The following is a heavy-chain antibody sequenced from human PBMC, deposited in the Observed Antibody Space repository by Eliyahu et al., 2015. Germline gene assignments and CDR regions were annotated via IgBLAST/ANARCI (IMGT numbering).Heavy chain of an antibody. D-gene: IGHD6-19*01. J-gene: IGHJ5*02. CDR1: GGTFSSXA. CDR3: ARGDGSGWAFDP. CDR2: IIPILGIA. V-gene: IGHV1-69*09. Sequence: QVQLVQSGAEVXKPGSSVXVSCKASGGTFSSXAISWVRQAPGQGLEWMGRIIPILGIANYAQKFQGRVTITADKSTSTAYMELSSLRSEDTAVYYCARGDGSGWAFDPWGQGTLVTVSS.